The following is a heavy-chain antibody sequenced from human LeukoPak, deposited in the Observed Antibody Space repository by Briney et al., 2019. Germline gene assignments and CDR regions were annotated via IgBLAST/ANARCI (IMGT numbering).Heavy chain of an antibody. CDR2: IYYSGST. J-gene: IGHJ4*02. Sequence: SETLSLTCTVSGGSISSYYWSWIRQPPGKGLEWIGYIYYSGSTNYNPSLKSRVTISVDTSKNQFSLKLSSVTAADTAVYYCARSFGESYFDYWGQGILVTVSS. CDR3: ARSFGESYFDY. CDR1: GGSISSYY. V-gene: IGHV4-59*12. D-gene: IGHD3-10*01.